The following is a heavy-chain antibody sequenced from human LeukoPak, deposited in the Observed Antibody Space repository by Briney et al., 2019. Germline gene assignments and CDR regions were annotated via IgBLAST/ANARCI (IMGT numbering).Heavy chain of an antibody. D-gene: IGHD2-2*02. Sequence: GGSLRLSCEASGFTFSSYSMNWVRQAPGKGLVWVSRINGDGTIINYADSVKGRFTISRDNAKNTLYLQMNSLRAEDTALYYCARGEYPHAFDIWGQGTMVSVSS. J-gene: IGHJ3*02. CDR1: GFTFSSYS. V-gene: IGHV3-74*01. CDR2: INGDGTII. CDR3: ARGEYPHAFDI.